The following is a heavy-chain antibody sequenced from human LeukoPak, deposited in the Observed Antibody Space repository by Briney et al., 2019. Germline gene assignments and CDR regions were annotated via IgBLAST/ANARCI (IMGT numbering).Heavy chain of an antibody. CDR1: GFTFSTYW. V-gene: IGHV3-74*03. J-gene: IGHJ3*02. CDR3: AREGYDSSGYSHDAFDI. CDR2: ISLDGSNI. D-gene: IGHD3-22*01. Sequence: GGSLGLSCAASGFTFSTYWMHWVRQVPGMGLAWVSRISLDGSNIMYADSVKGRFTISRDNAKNSLYLQMNSLRAEDTAVYYCAREGYDSSGYSHDAFDIWGQGTMVTVSS.